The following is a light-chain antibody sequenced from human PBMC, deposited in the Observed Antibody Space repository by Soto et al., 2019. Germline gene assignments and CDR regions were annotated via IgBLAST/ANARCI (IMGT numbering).Light chain of an antibody. CDR2: DAS. Sequence: ALQFTQSPSSLSASILYRATIICRASQGISSSLAWYQQEPGKAPKLLIYDASNLQSGVPTRFSGSGSGTEFTLTISSLQPDDFATYYCQQYDTYETFGQGTKVDIK. CDR1: QGISSS. J-gene: IGKJ1*01. V-gene: IGKV1-13*02. CDR3: QQYDTYET.